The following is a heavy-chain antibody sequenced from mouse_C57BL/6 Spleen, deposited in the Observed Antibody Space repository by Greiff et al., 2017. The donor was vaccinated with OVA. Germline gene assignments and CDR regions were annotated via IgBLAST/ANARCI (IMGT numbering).Heavy chain of an antibody. CDR2: INYDGSST. D-gene: IGHD2-4*01. CDR3: ARDVYDYDDWYFDV. Sequence: EVKVVESEGGLVQPGSSMKLSCTASGFTFSDYYMAWVRQVPEKGLEWVANINYDGSSTYYLDSLKSRFIISRDNAKNILYLQMSSLKSEDTATYYCARDVYDYDDWYFDVWGTGTTVTVSS. CDR1: GFTFSDYY. V-gene: IGHV5-16*01. J-gene: IGHJ1*03.